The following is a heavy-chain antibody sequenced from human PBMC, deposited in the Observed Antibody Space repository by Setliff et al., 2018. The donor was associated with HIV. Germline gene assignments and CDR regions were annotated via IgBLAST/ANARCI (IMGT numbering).Heavy chain of an antibody. CDR1: GYTFNNYY. D-gene: IGHD3-22*01. J-gene: IGHJ4*02. Sequence: GASVKVSCKASGYTFNNYYMHWVRQAPGQGLEWMGIINPSDNRTYYAQKFQDRVTMTRDTSSSTAYMELSRLRSDDTAVYYCATGRDSSGYYFLADYWGRGTLVTVSS. CDR3: ATGRDSSGYYFLADY. V-gene: IGHV1-46*02. CDR2: INPSDNRT.